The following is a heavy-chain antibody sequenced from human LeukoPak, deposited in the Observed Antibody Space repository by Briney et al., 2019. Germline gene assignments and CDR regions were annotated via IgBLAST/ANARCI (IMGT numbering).Heavy chain of an antibody. V-gene: IGHV3-23*01. Sequence: GGTLRLSCAASGFTFSSYAMSWVRQAPGKGLEWVSAISGSGGSTYYADSVKGRFTISRDNSKNTLYLQMNSLRAEDTAVYYCAKAPSVGLVVVVAASPYYYYMDVWGKGTTVTVSS. CDR1: GFTFSSYA. CDR2: ISGSGGST. CDR3: AKAPSVGLVVVVAASPYYYYMDV. J-gene: IGHJ6*03. D-gene: IGHD2-15*01.